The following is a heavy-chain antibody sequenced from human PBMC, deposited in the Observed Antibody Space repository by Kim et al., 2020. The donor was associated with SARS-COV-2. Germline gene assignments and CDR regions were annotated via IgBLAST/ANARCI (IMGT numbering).Heavy chain of an antibody. J-gene: IGHJ6*02. D-gene: IGHD3-10*01. Sequence: VKGRFTISRDNAKNSLYLQMNSLRAEDTALYYCAKLGSGSYHSYYYGMDVWGQGTTVTVSS. CDR3: AKLGSGSYHSYYYGMDV. V-gene: IGHV3-9*01.